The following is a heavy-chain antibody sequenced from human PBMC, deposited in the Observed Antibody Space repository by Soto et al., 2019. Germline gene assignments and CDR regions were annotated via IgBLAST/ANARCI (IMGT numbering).Heavy chain of an antibody. D-gene: IGHD5-12*01. CDR3: ARAGYSGYDYPDYFYYYGMDV. CDR1: GGTFSRYA. J-gene: IGHJ6*02. Sequence: SVKVSCKASGGTFSRYAISWVRQAPGQGLEWMGGIIPIFGTANYAQKFQGRVTITADESTSTACMELSSLRSEDTAVYYCARAGYSGYDYPDYFYYYGMDVWGQGTTVTVSS. V-gene: IGHV1-69*13. CDR2: IIPIFGTA.